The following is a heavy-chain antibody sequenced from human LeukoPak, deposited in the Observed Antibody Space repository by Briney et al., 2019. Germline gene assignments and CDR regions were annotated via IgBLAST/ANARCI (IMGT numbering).Heavy chain of an antibody. J-gene: IGHJ4*02. CDR1: GFTFSSYS. D-gene: IGHD5-12*01. Sequence: SGGSLRLSCAASGFTFSSYSMNWVRQAPGKGLEWVSVIYSGGSTYYADSVKGRFTISRDNSKNTLYLQMNSLRAEDTAVYYCARMKAGHMASGDYWGQGTLVTVSS. V-gene: IGHV3-66*01. CDR2: IYSGGST. CDR3: ARMKAGHMASGDY.